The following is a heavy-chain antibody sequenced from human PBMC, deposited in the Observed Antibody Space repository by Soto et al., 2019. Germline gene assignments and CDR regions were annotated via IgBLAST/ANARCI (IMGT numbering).Heavy chain of an antibody. J-gene: IGHJ6*02. D-gene: IGHD6-19*01. CDR2: IYPGDSDT. CDR1: GYGFTSYW. V-gene: IGHV5-51*01. Sequence: GESLKISCKGSGYGFTSYWIGWVRQMPGKGLEWMGIIYPGDSDTRYSPSFQGQVTISADKSISTAYLQWSSLKASDTAMYYCARQCSSGWSKYYYYGMDVWGQGTTVTVSS. CDR3: ARQCSSGWSKYYYYGMDV.